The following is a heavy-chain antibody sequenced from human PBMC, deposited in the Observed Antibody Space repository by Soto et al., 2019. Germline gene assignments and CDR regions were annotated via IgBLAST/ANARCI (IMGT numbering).Heavy chain of an antibody. Sequence: VGSLRLSCAASGFTFSSYAMHWVRQAPGKGLEWVAVISYDGSNKYYADSVKGRFTISRDNSKNTLYLQMNSLRAEDTAVYYCARDTGIAVAGAFDYWGQGTLVTVSS. J-gene: IGHJ4*02. V-gene: IGHV3-30-3*01. CDR1: GFTFSSYA. D-gene: IGHD6-19*01. CDR2: ISYDGSNK. CDR3: ARDTGIAVAGAFDY.